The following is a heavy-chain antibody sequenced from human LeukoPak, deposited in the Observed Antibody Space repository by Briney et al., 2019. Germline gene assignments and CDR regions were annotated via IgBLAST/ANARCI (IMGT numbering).Heavy chain of an antibody. Sequence: PSETLSVTCTVPGGSISSYYWSWVRQPPGKGLEWVGYIYYIVSTNYNPSLKSRVPLPVNTSKNQFSLKLSSVPAADTAVYYCARDVLSENWFDPWGQGTLVTVSS. J-gene: IGHJ5*02. CDR2: IYYIVST. D-gene: IGHD2-15*01. V-gene: IGHV4-59*01. CDR3: ARDVLSENWFDP. CDR1: GGSISSYY.